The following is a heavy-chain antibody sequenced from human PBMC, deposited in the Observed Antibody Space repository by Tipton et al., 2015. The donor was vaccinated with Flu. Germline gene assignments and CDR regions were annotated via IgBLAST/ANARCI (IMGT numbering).Heavy chain of an antibody. CDR1: GFIFSNAW. J-gene: IGHJ4*02. Sequence: SLRLSCAGSGFIFSNAWMSWVRQAPGKGLEWVGHIKGKTDGGTTDYAAPVEGRFTISRDDSKNTLYVQMNSLKTEDTAVYYCTTEMRACNNGVCYGSSFDNWGQGTLVTVSS. CDR2: IKGKTDGGTT. CDR3: TTEMRACNNGVCYGSSFDN. D-gene: IGHD2-8*01. V-gene: IGHV3-15*01.